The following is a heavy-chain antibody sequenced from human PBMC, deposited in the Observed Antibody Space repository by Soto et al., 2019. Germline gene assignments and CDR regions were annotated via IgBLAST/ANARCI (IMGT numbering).Heavy chain of an antibody. D-gene: IGHD6-19*01. CDR1: GFIFGTYT. CDR2: ISSSGTYV. CDR3: ATARAQWLEGSRADY. J-gene: IGHJ4*02. Sequence: EEHLVESGGGLVKPGGSLRLSCAASGFIFGTYTMNWVRQAPGKGLEWVSSISSSGTYVTYADTVKGRFTISRDNDKNSLFLQINSLRADDTAVYYCATARAQWLEGSRADYWGQGTLVTVSS. V-gene: IGHV3-21*06.